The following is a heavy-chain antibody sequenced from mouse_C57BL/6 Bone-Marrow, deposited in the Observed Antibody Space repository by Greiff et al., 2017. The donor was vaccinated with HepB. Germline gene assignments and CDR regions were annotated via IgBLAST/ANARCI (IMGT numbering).Heavy chain of an antibody. D-gene: IGHD4-1*01. CDR2: IDPSDSYT. CDR1: GYTFTSYW. V-gene: IGHV1-59*01. Sequence: VQLQQPGAELVRPGTSVKLSCKASGYTFTSYWMHWVKQRPGQGLEWIGVIDPSDSYTNYNQKFKGKATLTVDTSSSTAYMQLSSLTSEDSAVYYCARPSEGYWGQGTTLTVSS. J-gene: IGHJ2*01. CDR3: ARPSEGY.